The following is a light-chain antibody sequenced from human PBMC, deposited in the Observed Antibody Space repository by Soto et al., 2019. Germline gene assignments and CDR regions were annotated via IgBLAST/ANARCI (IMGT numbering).Light chain of an antibody. J-gene: IGLJ2*01. CDR2: GVR. V-gene: IGLV2-14*01. CDR1: MRDVGAYNL. CDR3: SSYTSKSSLI. Sequence: QSALTQPASVSGSPGQSITISCAGTMRDVGAYNLVSWYQQHPGRAPQLIIYGVRNRPSGISFRFSGSKSGNTASLTISGLQAEDEADYYCSSYTSKSSLIFGGGTKVTVL.